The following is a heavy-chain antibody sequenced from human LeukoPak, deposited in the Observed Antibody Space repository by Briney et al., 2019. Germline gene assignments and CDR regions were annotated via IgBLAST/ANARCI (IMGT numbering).Heavy chain of an antibody. CDR3: ARVDFDMGGSYYGAFDI. D-gene: IGHD1-26*01. CDR1: GYTFTSYG. V-gene: IGHV1-18*01. J-gene: IGHJ3*02. CDR2: ISAYNGNT. Sequence: GASVKVSCKASGYTFTSYGISWVRQAPGQGLEWMGWISAYNGNTNYAQKLQGRVTMTTDTSTSTAYMELRSLRSEDTAVYYCARVDFDMGGSYYGAFDIWGQGTMVTVSS.